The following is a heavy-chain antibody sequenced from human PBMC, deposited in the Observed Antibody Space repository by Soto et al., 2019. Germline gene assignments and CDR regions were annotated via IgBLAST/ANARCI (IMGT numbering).Heavy chain of an antibody. D-gene: IGHD1-26*01. V-gene: IGHV3-7*03. CDR3: TNDKFSGSYYVRGLTYYFEY. CDR1: GLTFSDYW. CDR2: IRQDESEK. Sequence: EVQLVESGGGLVQPGGSLRLSCAVSGLTFSDYWMSWVRQAPGKGLGWVANIRQDESEKNYADSVKGRFTISRDNAKSSVYLQMNSLRAEDTAVYYCTNDKFSGSYYVRGLTYYFEYWGQGTLVTVSS. J-gene: IGHJ4*02.